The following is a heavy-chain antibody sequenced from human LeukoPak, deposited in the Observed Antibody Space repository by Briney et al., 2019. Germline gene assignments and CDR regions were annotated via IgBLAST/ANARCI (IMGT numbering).Heavy chain of an antibody. Sequence: NPSETLSLTCTVSGGSMTYYYWTWIRQPPGKGLEWIGYIYYSGNTNYNPSLKSRVTISVDTSKNQFSLMLGSVTAADTPVFYCARQRGGYVVYWGRGTLVTVSS. CDR2: IYYSGNT. J-gene: IGHJ4*02. D-gene: IGHD2-15*01. CDR1: GGSMTYYY. CDR3: ARQRGGYVVY. V-gene: IGHV4-59*08.